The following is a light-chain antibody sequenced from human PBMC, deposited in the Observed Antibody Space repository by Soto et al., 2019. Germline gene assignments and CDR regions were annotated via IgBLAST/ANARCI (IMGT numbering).Light chain of an antibody. CDR3: QQHTNWPLT. V-gene: IGKV3-11*01. Sequence: EIVLTQSPATLSLSAGERATLSCRASQSVSGYLAWYQQKPGQAPRLLIYDASNRATGIPARFSGSGSGTDFILTISSLEPEDVAVYYCQQHTNWPLTFGGGTKADSK. CDR2: DAS. J-gene: IGKJ4*01. CDR1: QSVSGY.